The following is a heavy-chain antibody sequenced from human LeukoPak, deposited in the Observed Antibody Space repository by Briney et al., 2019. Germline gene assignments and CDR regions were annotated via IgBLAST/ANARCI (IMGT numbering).Heavy chain of an antibody. Sequence: GGSLRLSCAASGFTFDDYAMHWVRQAPGKGLEWVSGISWNSGSIGYADSVKGRFTISRDNAKNSLYLQMNSLRAEDTALYYCVLGRYSVLVGGFDYWGQGTLVTVSS. CDR2: ISWNSGSI. D-gene: IGHD1-26*01. J-gene: IGHJ4*02. V-gene: IGHV3-9*01. CDR1: GFTFDDYA. CDR3: VLGRYSVLVGGFDY.